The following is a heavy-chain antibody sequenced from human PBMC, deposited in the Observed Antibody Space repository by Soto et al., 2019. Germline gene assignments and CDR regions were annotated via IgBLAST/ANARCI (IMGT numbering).Heavy chain of an antibody. J-gene: IGHJ6*02. V-gene: IGHV1-69*12. CDR2: IMPIFRTP. CDR3: ARDKDRQQLGGNYYYIMDV. D-gene: IGHD3-3*02. CDR1: GGTFSSSA. Sequence: QVQLVQSGAEVKKPGSSVKVSCKASGGTFSSSAFSWVRQAPGQGLEWMGGIMPIFRTPDYAQKFQGRVTITADETTSTTYMELSSLTSEDTGVYYCARDKDRQQLGGNYYYIMDVWDQGTTVTVSS.